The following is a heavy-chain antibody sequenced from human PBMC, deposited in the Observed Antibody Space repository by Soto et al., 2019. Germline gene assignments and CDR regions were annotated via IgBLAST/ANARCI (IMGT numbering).Heavy chain of an antibody. V-gene: IGHV3-48*02. CDR2: ISSSGSTI. D-gene: IGHD4-17*01. CDR3: ARDRWVTTWGMDV. CDR1: GFTFSSYS. Sequence: EAQLVESGGGLVQPGGSLRLSCTAAGFTFSSYSMHWVRQAPGKGLEWVSYISSSGSTIYYADSVKGRFTISRDNAKKSLYLQMNSLRDEDTAVYYCARDRWVTTWGMDVWGQGTTVTVSS. J-gene: IGHJ6*02.